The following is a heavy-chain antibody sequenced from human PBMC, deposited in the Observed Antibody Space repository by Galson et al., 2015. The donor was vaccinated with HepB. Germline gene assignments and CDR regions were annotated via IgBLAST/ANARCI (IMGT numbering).Heavy chain of an antibody. CDR3: AREYNWNGRRSDY. J-gene: IGHJ4*02. CDR1: GFTVSSNY. CDR2: IYSGGST. V-gene: IGHV3-66*01. Sequence: LRLSCAASGFTVSSNYMSWVRQAPGKGLEWVSVIYSGGSTYYADSVKGRFTISRDNSKNTLYLQMNSLRAEDTAVYYCAREYNWNGRRSDYWGQGTLVTVSS. D-gene: IGHD1-1*01.